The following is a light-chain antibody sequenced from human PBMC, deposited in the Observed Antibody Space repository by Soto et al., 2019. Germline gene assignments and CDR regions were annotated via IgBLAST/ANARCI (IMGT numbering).Light chain of an antibody. Sequence: QSVLTQPASVSGSPGQSITISCTGTSSDVGGYNYVSWYQQHPGKAPKLMIYDVSNRPSGVSNRFSGSKSGNTASLTISGLQAEDEADYYCTSYTSSSTPFIVFGTGTKVPVL. CDR3: TSYTSSSTPFIV. V-gene: IGLV2-14*01. CDR1: SSDVGGYNY. J-gene: IGLJ1*01. CDR2: DVS.